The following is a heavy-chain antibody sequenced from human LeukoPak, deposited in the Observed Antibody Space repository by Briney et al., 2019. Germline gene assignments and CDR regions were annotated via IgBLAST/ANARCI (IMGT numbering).Heavy chain of an antibody. CDR3: ARNQGGGRFDP. V-gene: IGHV3-7*01. Sequence: GGSLRLSCVASGLTFSSYWMSWVRQAPGKGLEWVANIKQDGGEKYYVDSVKGRFTMSRDNAKNSLYLQMNSLRVEDTAVYFCARNQGGGRFDPWGQGTLVTVSS. D-gene: IGHD3-16*01. J-gene: IGHJ5*02. CDR2: IKQDGGEK. CDR1: GLTFSSYW.